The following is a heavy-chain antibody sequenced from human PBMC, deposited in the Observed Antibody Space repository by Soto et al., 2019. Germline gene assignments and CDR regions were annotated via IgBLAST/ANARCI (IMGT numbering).Heavy chain of an antibody. CDR1: GGTFSSYA. D-gene: IGHD3-22*01. V-gene: IGHV1-69*13. CDR3: AAESYYESNGTKGRID. CDR2: IIPIFGTA. Sequence: ASVTVSCKASGGTFSSYAISWVRQAPGQGLEWMGGIIPIFGTANYAQKFQGRVTITADESTSTAYMELSSLRSEDTAVYYCAAESYYESNGTKGRIDWGQGTLVTVSS. J-gene: IGHJ4*02.